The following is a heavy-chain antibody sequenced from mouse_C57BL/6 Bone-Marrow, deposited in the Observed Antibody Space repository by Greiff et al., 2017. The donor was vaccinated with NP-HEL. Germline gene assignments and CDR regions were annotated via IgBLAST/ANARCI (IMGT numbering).Heavy chain of an antibody. CDR1: GYTFTSYW. CDR3: ARGGVNDYGGALDY. Sequence: QVHVKQPGAELVRPGASVKLSCKASGYTFTSYWISWVKQRTGQGLEWIGEIDPRSGNTNYNEKFKGKATLTVDKSSSTAYMQLSSLTSEDSAVYFCARGGVNDYGGALDYWGQGTTVTVSS. CDR2: IDPRSGNT. J-gene: IGHJ4*01. V-gene: IGHV1-81*01. D-gene: IGHD1-1*01.